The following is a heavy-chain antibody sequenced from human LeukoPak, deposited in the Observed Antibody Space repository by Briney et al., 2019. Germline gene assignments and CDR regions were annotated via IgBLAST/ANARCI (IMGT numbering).Heavy chain of an antibody. J-gene: IGHJ4*02. CDR1: GFTFSSYW. D-gene: IGHD3-3*01. CDR3: TRDFDFSSAV. CDR2: ISPDGSTT. Sequence: GGSLRLSCAASGFTFSSYWMHWVRQAPGKGLVWVSRISPDGSTTGHADSVKGRFTTSRDNAKNTLFLQMNSLRAEDTAVYYCTRDFDFSSAVWGQGTLVTVSS. V-gene: IGHV3-74*01.